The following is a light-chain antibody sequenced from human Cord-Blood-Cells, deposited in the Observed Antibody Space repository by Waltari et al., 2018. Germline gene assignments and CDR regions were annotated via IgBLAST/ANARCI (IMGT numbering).Light chain of an antibody. J-gene: IGLJ3*02. Sequence: QSALTQPASVSGSPGQSITISCTGTSSDVGGYNYVSWYQQHTRKAPKLMIYDGSKRRSGVSNRFSGSKSGNTASLTISGLQAEDEADYYCSSYTSSSTWVFGGGTKLTVL. CDR3: SSYTSSSTWV. CDR1: SSDVGGYNY. CDR2: DGS. V-gene: IGLV2-14*01.